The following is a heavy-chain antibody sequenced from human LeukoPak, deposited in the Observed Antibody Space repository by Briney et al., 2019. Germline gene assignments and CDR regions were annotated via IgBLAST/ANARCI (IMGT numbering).Heavy chain of an antibody. D-gene: IGHD3-3*01. CDR1: GYTFTGYY. J-gene: IGHJ4*02. CDR2: INPNSGGT. Sequence: VASVKVSCKASGYTFTGYYMHWVRQAPGQGLEWMGWINPNSGGTNYAQKFQGRVTMTRDTSISTVYMELSSLRSEDTAVYYCAREKVEGGYYLYYWGQGTLVTVSS. CDR3: AREKVEGGYYLYY. V-gene: IGHV1-2*02.